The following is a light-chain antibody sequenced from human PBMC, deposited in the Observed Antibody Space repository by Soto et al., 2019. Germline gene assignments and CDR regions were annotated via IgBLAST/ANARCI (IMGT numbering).Light chain of an antibody. CDR2: GAS. J-gene: IGKJ2*03. CDR3: QQYNTWIS. V-gene: IGKV3-15*01. Sequence: EIVMTQSPATLSVSPGESATLSCRASQSVSSKLAWYQQKPGQAPRLLIYGASTRATGIPARFSGSGSGTVFTLPISGKQSEDFAVYYCQQYNTWISFVEGRKLEIK. CDR1: QSVSSK.